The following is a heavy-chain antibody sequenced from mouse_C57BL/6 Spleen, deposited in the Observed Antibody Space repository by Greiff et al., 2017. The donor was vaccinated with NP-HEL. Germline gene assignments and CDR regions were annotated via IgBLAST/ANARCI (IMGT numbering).Heavy chain of an antibody. CDR1: GYTFTDYN. CDR2: INPNNGGT. J-gene: IGHJ2*01. D-gene: IGHD1-1*01. Sequence: EVQVVESGPELVKPGASVKMSCKASGYTFTDYNMHWVKQSHGKSLEWIGYINPNNGGTSYNQKFKGKATLTVNKSSSTAYMELRSLTSEDSAVYDCARDGFGTTVVADDWGQGTTLTVSS. CDR3: ARDGFGTTVVADD. V-gene: IGHV1-22*01.